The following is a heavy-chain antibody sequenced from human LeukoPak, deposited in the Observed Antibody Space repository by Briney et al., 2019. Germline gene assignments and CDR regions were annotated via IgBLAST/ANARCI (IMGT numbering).Heavy chain of an antibody. CDR1: GGTFSSYA. CDR2: IIPIFGTA. CDR3: ARANIGYGSGREVVDY. Sequence: SVKVSCKASGGTFSSYAISWVRQAPGQGLEWMGGIIPIFGTANYAQKFQGRVTITADKSTSTAYMELSSLRSEDTAVYYCARANIGYGSGREVVDYRGQGTLVTVSS. V-gene: IGHV1-69*06. J-gene: IGHJ4*02. D-gene: IGHD3-10*01.